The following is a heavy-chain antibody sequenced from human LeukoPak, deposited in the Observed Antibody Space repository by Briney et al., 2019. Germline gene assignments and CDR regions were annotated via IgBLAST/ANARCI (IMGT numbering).Heavy chain of an antibody. CDR1: GGSISSSNW. D-gene: IGHD4-17*01. J-gene: IGHJ5*02. CDR3: AREIPYGDTKQGYWDP. Sequence: SGTLSLTCAVSGGSISSSNWRSWVRQPPGKGLEWIGEIYHSGSTNYNPSLKSRVTISVDKSKDQFSLKLSSVTAADTAVYYCAREIPYGDTKQGYWDPWGQGTLVTVSS. CDR2: IYHSGST. V-gene: IGHV4-4*02.